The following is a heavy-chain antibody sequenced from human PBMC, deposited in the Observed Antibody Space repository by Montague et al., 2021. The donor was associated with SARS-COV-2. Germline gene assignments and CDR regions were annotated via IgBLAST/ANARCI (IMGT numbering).Heavy chain of an antibody. CDR3: ARVGGNEYRFFDY. CDR1: GGSITVSRYD. Sequence: TLSLTCTVSGGSITVSRYDWGWIRQPPGKGLEWIGRIYTSGSTNYNPSLKSRVTISVDTSKNQFSLNVSSVTAADTAVYYCARVGGNEYRFFDYWGQGSLVTVSS. V-gene: IGHV4-61*02. J-gene: IGHJ4*02. D-gene: IGHD1-1*01. CDR2: IYTSGST.